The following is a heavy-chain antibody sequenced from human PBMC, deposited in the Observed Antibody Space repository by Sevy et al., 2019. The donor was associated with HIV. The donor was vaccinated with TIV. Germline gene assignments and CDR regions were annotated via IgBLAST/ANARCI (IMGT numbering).Heavy chain of an antibody. V-gene: IGHV4-61*01. J-gene: IGHJ4*02. Sequence: SETLSLTCGVSGGSVSSGTYYWSWIRQPPGKGLEWIGYIDYSGSTDYNPSLKSRVTISLDTSKNQFSLKLSSVTAADTAVYYCARGISYDIQDWLLYYFDCWGQGTLVTVSS. CDR2: IDYSGST. D-gene: IGHD3-9*01. CDR3: ARGISYDIQDWLLYYFDC. CDR1: GGSVSSGTYY.